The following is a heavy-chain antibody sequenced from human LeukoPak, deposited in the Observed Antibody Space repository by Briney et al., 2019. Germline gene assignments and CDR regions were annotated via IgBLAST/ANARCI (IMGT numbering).Heavy chain of an antibody. J-gene: IGHJ3*02. D-gene: IGHD3-10*01. V-gene: IGHV4-31*03. CDR1: GGSISSGGYY. CDR2: IYYSGSA. CDR3: ARENTMVRGAFDAFDI. Sequence: SETLSLTCTVSGGSISSGGYYWSWIRQHPGKGLEWIGCIYYSGSAYYSPSLKSRVTISVDTSKNQFSLKVSSVTAADTAVYYCARENTMVRGAFDAFDIWGQGTMVTVSS.